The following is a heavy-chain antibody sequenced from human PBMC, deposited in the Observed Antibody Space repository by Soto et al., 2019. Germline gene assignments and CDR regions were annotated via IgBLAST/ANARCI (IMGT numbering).Heavy chain of an antibody. V-gene: IGHV4-31*03. D-gene: IGHD3-10*01. CDR1: GGSISSGGYY. CDR3: ARGVTMVRGVIHTPYFVY. CDR2: IYYSGST. Sequence: QVQLQESGPGLVKPSQTLSLTGTVSGGSISSGGYYWSWIRQHPGKGLEWIGYIYYSGSTYYNPSLKSRVTLSVDTSKNQFSLKLSSVTAADTAVYYCARGVTMVRGVIHTPYFVYWGQGTLVTVSS. J-gene: IGHJ4*02.